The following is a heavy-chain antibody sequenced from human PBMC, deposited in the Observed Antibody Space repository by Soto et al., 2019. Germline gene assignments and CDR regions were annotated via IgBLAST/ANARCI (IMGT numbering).Heavy chain of an antibody. CDR1: GVTFSNQA. V-gene: IGHV3-23*01. J-gene: IGHJ4*02. CDR3: AKDKGYSYGYIGKANFDY. Sequence: PESFLRLSCADPGVTFSNQAMSWVRQAPGKGLEWVSVISGSGASTAYADSVKGRFTISRDNSKSTLYLQMNRLRVEDTAVYFCAKDKGYSYGYIGKANFDYWGQGTLVTVSS. D-gene: IGHD5-18*01. CDR2: ISGSGAST.